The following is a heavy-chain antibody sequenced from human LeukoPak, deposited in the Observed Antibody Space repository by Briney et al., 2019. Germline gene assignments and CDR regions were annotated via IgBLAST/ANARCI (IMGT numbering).Heavy chain of an antibody. CDR3: ARDSISLGQAFDI. J-gene: IGHJ3*02. D-gene: IGHD3-3*02. Sequence: GGSLRLSSAASGFTFSSYRMNWVRQAPGKGLEWVSSISSSSSYIYYADSVKGRFTISRDNAKNSLHLQMNSLRAEDTAVYYCARDSISLGQAFDIWGQGTMVTVSS. V-gene: IGHV3-21*01. CDR2: ISSSSSYI. CDR1: GFTFSSYR.